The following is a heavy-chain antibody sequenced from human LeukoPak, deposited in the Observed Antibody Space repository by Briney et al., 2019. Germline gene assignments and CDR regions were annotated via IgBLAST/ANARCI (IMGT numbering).Heavy chain of an antibody. V-gene: IGHV3-30*02. CDR2: IRYDGSNK. CDR3: AKAHALAPSSSWYPPKSYYYYYGMDV. Sequence: GGSLRLPCAASGFTLSSYGMHLVRQAPRKRLEWVAFIRYDGSNKYYADSVKGRFTISRDNSKNTLYLQMNSLRAEDTAVYYCAKAHALAPSSSWYPPKSYYYYYGMDVWGQGTTVTVSS. CDR1: GFTLSSYG. D-gene: IGHD6-13*01. J-gene: IGHJ6*02.